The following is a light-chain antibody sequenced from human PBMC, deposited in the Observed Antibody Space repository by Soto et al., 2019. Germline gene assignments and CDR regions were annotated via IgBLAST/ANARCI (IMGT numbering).Light chain of an antibody. V-gene: IGKV1-5*01. CDR1: QSISSW. J-gene: IGKJ2*01. CDR3: LQDYSYPFT. CDR2: AAS. Sequence: DIQMTQSPSILSASVGDRVTISCRASQSISSWLAWYQQKPGKAPKLLIYAASSLQSGVPSRFSGSGSGTDFTLTISSLQPEDSAGYYCLQDYSYPFTFGQGTKVDIK.